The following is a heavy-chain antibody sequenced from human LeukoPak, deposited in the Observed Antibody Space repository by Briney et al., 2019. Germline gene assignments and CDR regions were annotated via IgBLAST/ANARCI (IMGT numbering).Heavy chain of an antibody. CDR2: ISGSGSTV. V-gene: IGHV3-11*04. D-gene: IGHD3-10*01. CDR3: ARDRDSAGRFPSWFVP. Sequence: GGSLRLSCAASGFTFSDYYMTWIRQAPGKGLDWVSYISGSGSTVSYADSVKGRFTISRDNAKNSLYLQMNSLRAEDTAVYYCARDRDSAGRFPSWFVPWGQGTLVTVSS. CDR1: GFTFSDYY. J-gene: IGHJ5*02.